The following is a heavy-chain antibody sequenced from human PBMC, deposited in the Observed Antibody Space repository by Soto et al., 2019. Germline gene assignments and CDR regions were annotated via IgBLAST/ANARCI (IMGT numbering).Heavy chain of an antibody. CDR1: GFSLSTSGVG. D-gene: IGHD3-10*01. Sequence: SGPTLVNPTQTLTLTCTFSGFSLSTSGVGVGWIRQPPGKALEWLALIYWDDDKRYSPSLKSRLTITQDTSKNQAVLTMTNMDPVDTATYYCAHSLLWFVELLKRNPLRLHRAFDIWGQGTLVTVAS. V-gene: IGHV2-5*02. J-gene: IGHJ3*02. CDR2: IYWDDDK. CDR3: AHSLLWFVELLKRNPLRLHRAFDI.